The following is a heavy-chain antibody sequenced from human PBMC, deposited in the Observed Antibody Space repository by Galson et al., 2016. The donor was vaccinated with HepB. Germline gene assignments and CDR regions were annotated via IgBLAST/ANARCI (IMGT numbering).Heavy chain of an antibody. D-gene: IGHD6-13*01. Sequence: SVKVSCKASGYTFTNYNIYWLRQAPGQGLEWMGIINPSAGHTSYTQKFQGRVTMTRDTSTNTAYMELAGLRSDDTAVYFCARDRIPGADWYFDLWGRGTLVIVSP. V-gene: IGHV1-46*01. CDR1: GYTFTNYN. J-gene: IGHJ2*01. CDR3: ARDRIPGADWYFDL. CDR2: INPSAGHT.